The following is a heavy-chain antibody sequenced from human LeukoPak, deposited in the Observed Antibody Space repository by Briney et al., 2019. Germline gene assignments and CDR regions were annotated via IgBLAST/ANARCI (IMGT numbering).Heavy chain of an antibody. CDR1: GFTFSSYG. V-gene: IGHV3-30*03. J-gene: IGHJ4*02. D-gene: IGHD5-24*01. CDR3: ARGPPEVEMATVGPLFDY. Sequence: PGGSLRLSCAASGFTFSSYGMHWVRQAPGKGLEWVAVISYDGSNKYYADSVKGRFTISRDNSKNTLYLQMNSLRAEDTAVYYCARGPPEVEMATVGPLFDYWGQGTLVTVSS. CDR2: ISYDGSNK.